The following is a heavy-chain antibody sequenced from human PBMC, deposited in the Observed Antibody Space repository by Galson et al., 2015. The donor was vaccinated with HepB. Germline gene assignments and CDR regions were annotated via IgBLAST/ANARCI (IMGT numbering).Heavy chain of an antibody. D-gene: IGHD4-17*01. CDR2: IIPIFGTA. Sequence: SVKVSCRASGGTFSSYAISWVRQAPGQGLEWMGGIIPIFGTANYAQKFQGRVTITADESTSTAYMELSSLRSEDTAVYYCARENYGDYEEGYFDYWGQGTLVTVSS. J-gene: IGHJ4*02. CDR1: GGTFSSYA. CDR3: ARENYGDYEEGYFDY. V-gene: IGHV1-69*13.